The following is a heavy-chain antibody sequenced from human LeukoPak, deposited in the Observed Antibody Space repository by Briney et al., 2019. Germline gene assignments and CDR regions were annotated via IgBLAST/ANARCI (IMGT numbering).Heavy chain of an antibody. D-gene: IGHD6-13*01. CDR1: GFTFDDYA. CDR2: ISWNSGSI. Sequence: GGSLRLSCAASGFTFDDYAMHWVRQAPGKGLEWVSGISWNSGSIGYADSVKGRFTISRDNAKNSLYLQMNSLRAEDTALYYCAKDRGLGAAGTYYYYGMDVWGQGTTVTVSS. J-gene: IGHJ6*02. CDR3: AKDRGLGAAGTYYYYGMDV. V-gene: IGHV3-9*01.